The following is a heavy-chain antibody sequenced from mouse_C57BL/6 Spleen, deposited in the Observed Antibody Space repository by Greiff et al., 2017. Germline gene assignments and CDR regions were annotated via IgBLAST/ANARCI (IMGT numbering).Heavy chain of an antibody. V-gene: IGHV1-52*01. CDR1: GYTFTSYW. D-gene: IGHD2-3*01. CDR3: ASDGYSWYFDV. J-gene: IGHJ1*03. Sequence: QVQLQQPGAELVRPGSSVKLSCKASGYTFTSYWMHWVKQRPIQGLEWIGNIDPSDSETHYNQKFKDKATLTVDKSSSTAYMQLSSLTSEDSAVYYCASDGYSWYFDVWGTGTTVTVSS. CDR2: IDPSDSET.